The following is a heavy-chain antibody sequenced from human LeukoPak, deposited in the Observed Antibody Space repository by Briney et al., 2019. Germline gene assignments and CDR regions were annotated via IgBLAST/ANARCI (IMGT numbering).Heavy chain of an antibody. CDR1: GFNFTSYW. CDR2: INSDGSST. J-gene: IGHJ3*02. CDR3: ARAETQIHAFDI. D-gene: IGHD5-24*01. Sequence: GGSLRLSCAASGFNFTSYWLHWVRQAPGKGLVWVSRINSDGSSTHNADVVKGRFTFSRESAKHTLYLQRNSLRAEDTAVYYCARAETQIHAFDIWGRGTMVTVSS. V-gene: IGHV3-74*01.